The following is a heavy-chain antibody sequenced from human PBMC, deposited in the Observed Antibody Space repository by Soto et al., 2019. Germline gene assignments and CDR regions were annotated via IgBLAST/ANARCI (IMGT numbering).Heavy chain of an antibody. D-gene: IGHD5-12*01. CDR1: GYIFTRYW. Sequence: PGESLKISLKGSGYIFTRYWISWGRQMPGKGLGWMGKSYPSDSYTNYSPYFQGHVTISADKSIITVYLNSMSLKASDTAMYYCARTVAINYYGLDVWGQGTLVTVSS. V-gene: IGHV5-10-1*01. CDR2: SYPSDSYT. J-gene: IGHJ6*02. CDR3: ARTVAINYYGLDV.